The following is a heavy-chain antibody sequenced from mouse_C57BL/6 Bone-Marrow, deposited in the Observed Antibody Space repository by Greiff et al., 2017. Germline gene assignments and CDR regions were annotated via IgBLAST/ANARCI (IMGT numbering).Heavy chain of an antibody. V-gene: IGHV3-6*01. CDR3: ASVNY. CDR1: GYSITSGYY. CDR2: IRYDGSN. J-gene: IGHJ2*01. Sequence: EVQLQQSGPGLVKPSPSLSLTCSATGYSITSGYYWNWIRQFPGNKLECMGYIRYDGSNNYNPSLKNQISITRDTSKNQFFLKLNSVTPEDTATYYCASVNYWGQGTTLTVSS.